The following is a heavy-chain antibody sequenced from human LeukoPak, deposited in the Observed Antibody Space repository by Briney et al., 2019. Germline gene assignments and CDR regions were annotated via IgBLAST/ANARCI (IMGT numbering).Heavy chain of an antibody. CDR1: GGSFSGHY. CDR2: INHSGST. Sequence: SETLSLTCAVYGGSFSGHYWSWIRRPPGKGLEWIGEINHSGSTNYNPSLKSRVTISVDTSKNQFSLKLSSVTAADTAVYYCARGRGYCSGGSCYAAWFDPWGQGTLVTVSS. V-gene: IGHV4-34*01. J-gene: IGHJ5*02. D-gene: IGHD2-15*01. CDR3: ARGRGYCSGGSCYAAWFDP.